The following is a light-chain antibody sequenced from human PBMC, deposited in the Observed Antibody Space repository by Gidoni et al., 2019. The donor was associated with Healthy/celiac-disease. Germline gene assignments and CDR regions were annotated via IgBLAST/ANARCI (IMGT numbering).Light chain of an antibody. CDR3: QQSYSTPRT. Sequence: DIHMTQSPSSLSASVGDRVTITCRASQSISSYLNWYQQKPGKAPKLLIYAASSLQSGVPSRFSGSGSGTDFTLTISSLQPEDFATYYCQQSYSTPRTFXQXTKVEIK. V-gene: IGKV1-39*01. CDR1: QSISSY. J-gene: IGKJ1*01. CDR2: AAS.